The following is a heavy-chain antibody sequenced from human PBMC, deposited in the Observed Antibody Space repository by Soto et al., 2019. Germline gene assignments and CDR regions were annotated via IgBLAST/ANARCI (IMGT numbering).Heavy chain of an antibody. CDR2: ISGSGVTT. D-gene: IGHD5-12*01. Sequence: EVQLLESGGGLVQPGGSLRLSCAVSGFTFYSYAMGWVRQAPGKGLEWVSGISGSGVTTYYADTLKGRFTVARDNSKNTLHLKMNSLRAEDTAVYYCAKGPQSGYNSPVFDYWGQGTLVTVSS. CDR3: AKGPQSGYNSPVFDY. CDR1: GFTFYSYA. V-gene: IGHV3-23*01. J-gene: IGHJ4*02.